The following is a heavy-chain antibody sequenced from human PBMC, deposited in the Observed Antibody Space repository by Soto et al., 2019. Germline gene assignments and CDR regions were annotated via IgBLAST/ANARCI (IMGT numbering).Heavy chain of an antibody. CDR3: AKDRGKQQLLVLGY. D-gene: IGHD6-13*01. CDR1: GFTFSSYG. Sequence: QVQLVESGGGVVQPGRSLRLSCAASGFTFSSYGMHWVRQAPGKGLEWVAVISYDGSNKYYADSVKGRFTISRDNSKNTLYLQMNSLRAEDTAVYYCAKDRGKQQLLVLGYWGQGTLVTVSS. V-gene: IGHV3-30*18. CDR2: ISYDGSNK. J-gene: IGHJ4*02.